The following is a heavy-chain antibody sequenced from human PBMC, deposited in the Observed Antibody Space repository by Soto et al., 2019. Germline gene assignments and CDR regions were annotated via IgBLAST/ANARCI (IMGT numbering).Heavy chain of an antibody. CDR3: AKPLVVVTAKHPFPDY. Sequence: EVQLLESGGGLVQPGGSLRLSCAASGFTFSSYAMSWVRQAPGKGLEWVSAISGSGGSTYYADSVKGRFTISRDNSKNTLYLQMNSLRAEDTAVYYCAKPLVVVTAKHPFPDYWGQGTLVTVSS. CDR2: ISGSGGST. J-gene: IGHJ4*02. D-gene: IGHD2-21*02. V-gene: IGHV3-23*01. CDR1: GFTFSSYA.